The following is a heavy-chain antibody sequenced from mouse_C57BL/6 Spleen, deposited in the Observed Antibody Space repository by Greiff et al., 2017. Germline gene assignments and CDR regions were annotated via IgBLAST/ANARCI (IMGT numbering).Heavy chain of an antibody. V-gene: IGHV1-80*01. CDR3: ARDYGSSYGFDY. CDR1: GYAFSSYW. CDR2: IYPGDGDT. Sequence: QVQLQQSGAELVKPGASVKISCKASGYAFSSYWMNWVKQRPGKGLEWIGQIYPGDGDTNYNGKFKGKATLTVDKSSSTAYMQLSSLTSEDSAVYYCARDYGSSYGFDYWGQGTTLTVSS. D-gene: IGHD1-1*01. J-gene: IGHJ2*01.